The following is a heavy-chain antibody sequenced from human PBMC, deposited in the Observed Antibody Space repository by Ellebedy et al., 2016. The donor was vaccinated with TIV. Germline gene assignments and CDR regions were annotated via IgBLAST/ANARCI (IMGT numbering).Heavy chain of an antibody. CDR3: TRHGRSDHNSVQYSDY. CDR1: GASISDYY. D-gene: IGHD2/OR15-2a*01. J-gene: IGHJ4*02. CDR2: AHFTGKT. V-gene: IGHV4-59*08. Sequence: MPSETLSLTCTVSGASISDYYYTWIRQSPGAGPEWIGYAHFTGKTNYNPSLRSRIKVSVDTSKNQFSLTLISVTAADTAMYYCTRHGRSDHNSVQYSDYWGQGTLVTVSS.